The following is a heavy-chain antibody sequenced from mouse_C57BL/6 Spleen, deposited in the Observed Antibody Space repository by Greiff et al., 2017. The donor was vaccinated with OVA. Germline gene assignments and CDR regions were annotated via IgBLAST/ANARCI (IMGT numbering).Heavy chain of an antibody. CDR2: ISNGGGST. V-gene: IGHV5-12*01. J-gene: IGHJ1*03. D-gene: IGHD5-5*01. CDR3: ARHGRSLPDWYFDV. CDR1: GFTFSDYY. Sequence: DVKLVESGGGLVQPGGSLKLSCAASGFTFSDYYMYWVRQTPEKRLEWVAYISNGGGSTYYPDTVKGRFTISRDNAKNTLYLQMSRLKSEDTAMYYCARHGRSLPDWYFDVWGTGTTVTVSS.